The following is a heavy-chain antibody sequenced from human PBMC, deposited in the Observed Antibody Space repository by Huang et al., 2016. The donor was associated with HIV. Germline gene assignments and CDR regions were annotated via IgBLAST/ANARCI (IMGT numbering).Heavy chain of an antibody. D-gene: IGHD4-17*01. V-gene: IGHV3-7*01. CDR3: ARDQGFTVTTEYYFDY. CDR2: IKEDGREK. Sequence: EVQLVESGGGLVQPGGSLRLSCIASGFTFSNYWMTWVRQAPGKGLEWVANIKEDGREKNYVDSVKGRFTISRDTAKNSLYLQLNSLRAEDTALYYCARDQGFTVTTEYYFDYWGQGTLVTVSS. J-gene: IGHJ4*02. CDR1: GFTFSNYW.